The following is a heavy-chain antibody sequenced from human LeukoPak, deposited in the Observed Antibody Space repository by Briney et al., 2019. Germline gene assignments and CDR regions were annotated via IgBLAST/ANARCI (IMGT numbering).Heavy chain of an antibody. J-gene: IGHJ6*02. Sequence: ASVKVSCKASGGTFSSYAISWVRQAPGQGLEWMGRIIPILGIANYAQKFQGRATITADKSTSTAYMELSSLSSEDTAVYYCARGVPTHTAPDYYYYGMDVWGQGTTVTVSS. CDR3: ARGVPTHTAPDYYYYGMDV. V-gene: IGHV1-69*04. CDR2: IIPILGIA. CDR1: GGTFSSYA. D-gene: IGHD5-18*01.